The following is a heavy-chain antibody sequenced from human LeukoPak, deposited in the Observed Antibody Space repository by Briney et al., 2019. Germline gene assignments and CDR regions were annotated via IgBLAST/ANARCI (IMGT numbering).Heavy chain of an antibody. V-gene: IGHV3-49*03. D-gene: IGHD6-6*01. CDR2: IRSEAYGGTT. J-gene: IGHJ4*02. CDR3: ASLAAHAY. CDR1: GFTFGDYA. Sequence: GGSLRLSCSASGFTFGDYALSWSRQAPGRGLEWVGVIRSEAYGGTTEYAASVKGRFTISRDNAKNSLYLQMNSLRAEDTAVYYCASLAAHAYWGQGTLVTVSS.